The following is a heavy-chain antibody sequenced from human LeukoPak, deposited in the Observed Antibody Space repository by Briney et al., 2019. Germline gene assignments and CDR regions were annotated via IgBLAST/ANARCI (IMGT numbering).Heavy chain of an antibody. V-gene: IGHV3-30-3*01. CDR1: GFTFSSYA. CDR3: ARGRGDGYNFDY. Sequence: GGSLRLSCAASGFTFSSYAMHWVRQASGKGLEWVAVISYDGSNKYYADSVKGRFTISRDNSKNTLYLQMNSLRAEDTAVYYCARGRGDGYNFDYWGQGTLVTVSS. CDR2: ISYDGSNK. D-gene: IGHD5-24*01. J-gene: IGHJ4*02.